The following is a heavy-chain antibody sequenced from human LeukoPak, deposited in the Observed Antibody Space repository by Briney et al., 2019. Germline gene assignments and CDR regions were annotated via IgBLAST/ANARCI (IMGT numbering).Heavy chain of an antibody. J-gene: IGHJ5*02. V-gene: IGHV3-23*01. CDR2: ISGSGGST. Sequence: QSGGSLRLSCAASGFTFSSYGMIWVRQVPGKGQEWVSGISGSGGSTYVADSVKGRFTVSRDNSKDTLYLQMNSLRADDTAVYYCAKDRPTVYSSSWLHFLDPWGQGTLVTVSS. D-gene: IGHD6-13*01. CDR1: GFTFSSYG. CDR3: AKDRPTVYSSSWLHFLDP.